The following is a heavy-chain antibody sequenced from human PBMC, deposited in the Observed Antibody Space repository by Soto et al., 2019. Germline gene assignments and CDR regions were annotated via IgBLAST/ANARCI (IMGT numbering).Heavy chain of an antibody. CDR1: GYPVTAYY. D-gene: IGHD3-3*01. CDR2: INPATGAA. J-gene: IGHJ3*02. CDR3: ARGGGVGVAGSAAFDM. Sequence: QLHLVQSGAVVKKPGASVTVSCSASGYPVTAYYMHWVRQAPGRGLEWMGGINPATGAAKYTQTSQGGVTMTRDTSTSTVFMELSGRTSEDTAVFYLARGGGVGVAGSAAFDMWGQGTVVTVSS. V-gene: IGHV1-2*02.